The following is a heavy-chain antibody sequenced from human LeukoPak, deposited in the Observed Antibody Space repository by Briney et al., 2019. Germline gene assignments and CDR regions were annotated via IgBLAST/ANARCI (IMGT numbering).Heavy chain of an antibody. J-gene: IGHJ6*03. CDR1: GYGFTGYY. CDR2: INPNSGGT. CDR3: ANVTESYDYFYYMDV. Sequence: ASVKVSCKTSGYGFTGYYIQWVRQAPGQGLEWMGWINPNSGGTNYAQKLGRVTMTRDTSISTAYIELIRLTSDDTAVYYCANVTESYDYFYYMDVWGKGTTVTVSS. V-gene: IGHV1-2*02.